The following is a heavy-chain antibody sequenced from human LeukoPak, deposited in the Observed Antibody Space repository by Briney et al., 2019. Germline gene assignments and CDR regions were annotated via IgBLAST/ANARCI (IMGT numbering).Heavy chain of an antibody. CDR3: ARVYYDSSGYPYYFDY. V-gene: IGHV4-38-2*01. CDR2: IYHSGST. Sequence: PSETLSLTCAVSGGSISNYYWGWIRQPPGKGLEWIGSIYHSGSTYYNPSLKSRVTISVDTSKNQFSLKLSSVTAADTAVYYCARVYYDSSGYPYYFDYWGQGTLVTVSS. J-gene: IGHJ4*02. D-gene: IGHD3-22*01. CDR1: GGSISNYY.